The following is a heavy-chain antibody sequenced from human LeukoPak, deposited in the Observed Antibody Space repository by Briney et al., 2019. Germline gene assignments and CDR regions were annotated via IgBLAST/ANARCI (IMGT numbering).Heavy chain of an antibody. D-gene: IGHD5-18*01. V-gene: IGHV4-59*01. J-gene: IGHJ4*02. CDR3: ARVRGYGRLWYFDY. Sequence: SXXXSLTCTVSGGSISSYYWGWLRQPPGKGLEWIGYIYYSGSTNYNPSLKSRVTISVDTSKNQFSLKLSSVTAADTAVYYCARVRGYGRLWYFDYWGQGTLVTVSS. CDR1: GGSISSYY. CDR2: IYYSGST.